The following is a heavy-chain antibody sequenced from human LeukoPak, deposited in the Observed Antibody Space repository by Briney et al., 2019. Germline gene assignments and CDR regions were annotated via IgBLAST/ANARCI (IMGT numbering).Heavy chain of an antibody. J-gene: IGHJ4*02. V-gene: IGHV1-18*04. CDR1: GYSFNGFY. D-gene: IGHD3-22*01. CDR2: ISAYNGNT. CDR3: AREMSYYYDSSAYYYWYSCFDY. Sequence: GASVKVSCKASGYSFNGFYMHWVRQAPGQGLEWMGWISAYNGNTNYAQKLQGRVTMTTDTSTSTAYMELRSLRSDDTAVYYCAREMSYYYDSSAYYYWYSCFDYWGQGTLVTVSS.